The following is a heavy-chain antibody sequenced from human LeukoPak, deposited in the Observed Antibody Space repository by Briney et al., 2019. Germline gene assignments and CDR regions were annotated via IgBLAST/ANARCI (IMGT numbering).Heavy chain of an antibody. CDR1: GGSLSSHH. Sequence: SETLSLTCTVSGGSLSSHHWSWIRQSPGKGLESIGYIYYTGNTNYNPSLKSRVTFSVHTSKNQFSLKLTSVTTADTAVYYCARHSPQQLNAFDIRGQGSLVLVSS. CDR2: IYYTGNT. D-gene: IGHD6-13*01. V-gene: IGHV4-59*08. J-gene: IGHJ3*02. CDR3: ARHSPQQLNAFDI.